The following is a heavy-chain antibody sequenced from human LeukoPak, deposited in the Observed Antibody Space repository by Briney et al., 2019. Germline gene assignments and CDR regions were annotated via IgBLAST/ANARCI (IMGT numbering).Heavy chain of an antibody. D-gene: IGHD3-3*01. Sequence: SETLSLTCTVSGGSISGYYWSWIRQPPGKGLEWIGEINHSGSTNYNPSLKSRVTISVDTSKNQFSLKLSSVTAADTAVYYCARVRRQEIFGVVIAIDYWGQGTLVTVSS. CDR1: GGSISGYY. CDR3: ARVRRQEIFGVVIAIDY. J-gene: IGHJ4*02. V-gene: IGHV4-34*01. CDR2: INHSGST.